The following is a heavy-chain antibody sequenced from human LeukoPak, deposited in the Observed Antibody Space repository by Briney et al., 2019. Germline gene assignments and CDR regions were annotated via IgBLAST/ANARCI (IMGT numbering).Heavy chain of an antibody. D-gene: IGHD6-19*01. J-gene: IGHJ4*02. Sequence: GGSLRLSCAASGFTLRNYAMSWVRQAPGKGLEWVSAISGSAVITYYADSVKGRFTISRDNSKNTLYLQMNSLRAEDTAVYYCARSRSGWYNFDYWGRGTLVTVSS. CDR2: ISGSAVIT. CDR3: ARSRSGWYNFDY. V-gene: IGHV3-23*01. CDR1: GFTLRNYA.